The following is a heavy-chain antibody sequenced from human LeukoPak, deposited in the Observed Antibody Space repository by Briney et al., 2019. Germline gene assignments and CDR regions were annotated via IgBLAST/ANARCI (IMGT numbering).Heavy chain of an antibody. CDR1: GFTFSSYE. D-gene: IGHD6-19*01. V-gene: IGHV3-48*03. CDR2: ISSSGSTI. Sequence: GGSLRLSCAASGFTFSSYEMNWVRQAPGKGLEWVSYISSSGSTIYYANSVKGRFTISRDNAKNSLYLQMNSLRAEDTAVYYCARIPPSSGWYRYYYYYMDVWGKGTTVTISS. J-gene: IGHJ6*03. CDR3: ARIPPSSGWYRYYYYYMDV.